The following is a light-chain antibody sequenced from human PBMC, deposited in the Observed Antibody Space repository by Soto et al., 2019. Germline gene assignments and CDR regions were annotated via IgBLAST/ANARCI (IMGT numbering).Light chain of an antibody. J-gene: IGKJ2*01. CDR3: QQRSDWPPT. CDR1: QGISNY. V-gene: IGKV1-9*01. Sequence: DIQLTQSPSFLSASVGDRVTITCRASQGISNYLAWYQQKPWKAPKLLVYAASTLQSGVPSSFSGSGSGTEFTLAISSLEPEDFAVYYCQQRSDWPPTFGQGTKLEIK. CDR2: AAS.